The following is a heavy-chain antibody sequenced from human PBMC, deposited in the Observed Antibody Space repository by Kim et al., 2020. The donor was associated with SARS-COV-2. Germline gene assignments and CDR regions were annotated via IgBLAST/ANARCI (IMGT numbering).Heavy chain of an antibody. Sequence: SETLSLTCAVYGGSFSGYYWSWIRQPPGKGLEWIGEINHSGSTNYNPSLKSRVTIPVDTSKNQSSLKLSSVTAADTAVYYCARPSDYGVYLYYYGMDVWG. D-gene: IGHD4-17*01. J-gene: IGHJ6*01. CDR3: ARPSDYGVYLYYYGMDV. CDR2: INHSGST. CDR1: GGSFSGYY. V-gene: IGHV4-34*01.